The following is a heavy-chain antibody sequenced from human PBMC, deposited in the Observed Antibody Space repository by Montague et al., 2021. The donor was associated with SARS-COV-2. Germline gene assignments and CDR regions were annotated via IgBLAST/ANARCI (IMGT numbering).Heavy chain of an antibody. Sequence: KKKYAASVKGRFIISRDNSKSIAYLEMNSLKTDDTAVYYCTKDPYAYNWGQGTLVTVSS. D-gene: IGHD2-2*01. J-gene: IGHJ4*02. V-gene: IGHV3-49*02. CDR3: TKDPYAYN. CDR2: KK.